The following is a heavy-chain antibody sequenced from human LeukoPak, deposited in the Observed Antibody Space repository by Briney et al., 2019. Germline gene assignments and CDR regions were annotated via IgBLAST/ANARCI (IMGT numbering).Heavy chain of an antibody. CDR2: ISAYNGKT. Sequence: GASVKVSCRASGYSFTSYGISWVRQAPGQGLEWMGWISAYNGKTDYAQKFQGRVTMTTDTSTSTAYMELRSLISDDTALYYCARDDWVAVAGNFGDDYWGQGTLVTVSS. J-gene: IGHJ4*02. D-gene: IGHD6-19*01. CDR3: ARDDWVAVAGNFGDDY. V-gene: IGHV1-18*01. CDR1: GYSFTSYG.